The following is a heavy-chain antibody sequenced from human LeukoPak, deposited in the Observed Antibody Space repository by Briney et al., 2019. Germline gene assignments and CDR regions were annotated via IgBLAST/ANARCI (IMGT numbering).Heavy chain of an antibody. Sequence: PGGSLRLXCAASGFTFTSYSMDWVRQAPGKGLEWVSSISSSSRYIYYAESVKGRFTISRDKAKNSLYIKIISQTAARPALTHCARDAGSGRLLPYWGQGTLVTVSS. CDR1: GFTFTSYS. CDR3: ARDAGSGRLLPY. D-gene: IGHD3-10*01. J-gene: IGHJ4*02. CDR2: ISSSSRYI. V-gene: IGHV3-21*01.